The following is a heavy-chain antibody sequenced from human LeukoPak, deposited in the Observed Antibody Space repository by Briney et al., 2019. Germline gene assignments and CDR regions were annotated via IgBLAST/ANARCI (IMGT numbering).Heavy chain of an antibody. V-gene: IGHV3-21*01. J-gene: IGHJ4*02. CDR1: GFTFSSYS. Sequence: GGSLRLSCAASGFTFSSYSMYWVRQAPGKGLEWVSSISSSSSYIYYADSVKGRFTISRDNAKNSLYLQMNILRAEDTAVYYCARGNSGAAAGSALDYWGQGTLVTVSS. CDR2: ISSSSSYI. D-gene: IGHD6-13*01. CDR3: ARGNSGAAAGSALDY.